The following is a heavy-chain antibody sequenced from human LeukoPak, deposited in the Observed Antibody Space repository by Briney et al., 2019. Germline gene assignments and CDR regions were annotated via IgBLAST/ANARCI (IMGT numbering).Heavy chain of an antibody. CDR2: IKSKTDGGTT. J-gene: IGHJ6*04. D-gene: IGHD5-24*01. CDR1: GFTFSNAW. V-gene: IGHV3-15*01. CDR3: TTLQMATKFMDV. Sequence: GGSLRLFCAASGFTFSNAWMSWVRQAPGKGLEWVGRIKSKTDGGTTDYAAPVKGRFTISRDDSKNTVFLQMNSLKTEDTAMYYCTTLQMATKFMDVWGKGTTVTVSS.